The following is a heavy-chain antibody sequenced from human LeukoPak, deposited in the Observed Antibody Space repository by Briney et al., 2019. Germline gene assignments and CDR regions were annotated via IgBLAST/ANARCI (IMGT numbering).Heavy chain of an antibody. CDR2: ISWNSASV. J-gene: IGHJ3*01. V-gene: IGHV3-9*01. D-gene: IGHD2-2*01. CDR3: AKDRDCSSDRCSDAFDV. Sequence: GGSLRLSCAASGFTFDDYAMHWVRQVPGKGLEWVSSISWNSASVAYADSLKGRFTISRDNGENSLYLQMNSLKSEDTALYYCAKDRDCSSDRCSDAFDVWGRGTLVTVSS. CDR1: GFTFDDYA.